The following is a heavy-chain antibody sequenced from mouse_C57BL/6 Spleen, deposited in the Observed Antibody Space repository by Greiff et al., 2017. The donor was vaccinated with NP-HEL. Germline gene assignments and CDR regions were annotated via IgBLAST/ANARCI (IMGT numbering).Heavy chain of an antibody. D-gene: IGHD2-4*01. CDR2: IYPGNSDT. V-gene: IGHV1-5*01. Sequence: EVQLQQSGTVLARPGASVKMSCKTSGYTFTSYWMHWVKQRPGQGLEWIGAIYPGNSDTSYNQKFKGKAKLTAVTSASTAYMELSSLTNEDSAVYYCTGGLRRGYFDVWGTGTTVTVSS. CDR1: GYTFTSYW. CDR3: TGGLRRGYFDV. J-gene: IGHJ1*03.